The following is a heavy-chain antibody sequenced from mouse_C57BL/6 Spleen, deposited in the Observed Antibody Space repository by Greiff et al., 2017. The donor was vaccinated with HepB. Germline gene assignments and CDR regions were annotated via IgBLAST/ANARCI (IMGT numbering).Heavy chain of an antibody. CDR2: IHPNSGST. V-gene: IGHV1-64*01. D-gene: IGHD2-4*01. J-gene: IGHJ3*01. Sequence: QVQLQQPGAELVKPGASVKLSCKASGYTFTSYWMHWVKQRPGQGLEWIGMIHPNSGSTNYNEKFKSKATLTVDKSSSTAYMQLSSLTSEDSAVYYWTRGYDYDRTPPWFAYWGQGTLVTVSA. CDR1: GYTFTSYW. CDR3: TRGYDYDRTPPWFAY.